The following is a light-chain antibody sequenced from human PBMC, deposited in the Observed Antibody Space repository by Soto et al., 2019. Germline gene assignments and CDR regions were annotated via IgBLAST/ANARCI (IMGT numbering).Light chain of an antibody. CDR2: NAS. CDR3: QQYNTYPLT. V-gene: IGKV1-5*01. CDR1: QNIDSW. J-gene: IGKJ1*01. Sequence: DIQMAQSPSTLSASVGDRVTITCRASQNIDSWLAWYQHKPGKAAKVLIYNASSLETGIPSRFSGSGSGTEFSLTISSLRPDDFAPYSCQQYNTYPLTFGQGPKV.